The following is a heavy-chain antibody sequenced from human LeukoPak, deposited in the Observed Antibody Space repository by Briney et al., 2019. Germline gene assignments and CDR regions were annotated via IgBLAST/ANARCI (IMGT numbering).Heavy chain of an antibody. V-gene: IGHV4-38-2*02. CDR2: IYHSGSS. CDR1: GYSITSGYY. J-gene: IGHJ5*02. D-gene: IGHD3-9*01. Sequence: SETLSLTCTVSGYSITSGYYWGWIRQSPGKGLAWIGSIYHSGSSYYNPSLKSRVTISVDTSKNQFSLKLSSVTAADTAVYYCARGGGLYNILTGYYKRGWFDPWGQGTLVTVSS. CDR3: ARGGGLYNILTGYYKRGWFDP.